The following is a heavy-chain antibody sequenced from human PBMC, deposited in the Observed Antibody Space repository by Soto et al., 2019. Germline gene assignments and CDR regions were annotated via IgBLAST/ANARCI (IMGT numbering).Heavy chain of an antibody. J-gene: IGHJ4*02. CDR1: GFTFSSYA. Sequence: GGSLRLSCAASGFTFSSYAMSWVRQAPGKGLEWVSAISGSGGSTYYADSVKGRFTISRDNSKNTLYLQMNSLRAEDTAVYYCAKGGHRTDSSGSTNWGQGTLVTVSS. CDR2: ISGSGGST. D-gene: IGHD3-22*01. CDR3: AKGGHRTDSSGSTN. V-gene: IGHV3-23*01.